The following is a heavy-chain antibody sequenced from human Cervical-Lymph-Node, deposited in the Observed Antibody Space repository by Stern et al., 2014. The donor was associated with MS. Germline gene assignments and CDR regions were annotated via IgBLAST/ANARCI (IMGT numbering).Heavy chain of an antibody. CDR3: ASRVGGTTLAR. Sequence: VQLVQSGAEVKKPGASVKVSCKTSGYTFTSYYIHWVRQASGRGLEWIGRINPSSGVTNYAPKFQGRVTMTRDTSMNTAYMELDNLTSDDTAVFYCASRVGGTTLARWGQGTLVTVS. CDR1: GYTFTSYY. V-gene: IGHV1-2*06. CDR2: INPSSGVT. J-gene: IGHJ4*02. D-gene: IGHD1-1*01.